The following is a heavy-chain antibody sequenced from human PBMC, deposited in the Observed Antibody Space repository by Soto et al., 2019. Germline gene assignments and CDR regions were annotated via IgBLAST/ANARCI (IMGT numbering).Heavy chain of an antibody. Sequence: QVQLQESGPGLVKPSETLSLTCTVSGGSISSYYWSWIRQPPGKGLEWIGYIYYSGSTNYNPSLKSRVTISVDTSKNQFSLKLSSVTAADTAGYYCARGLKVGATTVDYWGHVTLVTVS. D-gene: IGHD1-26*01. J-gene: IGHJ4*01. V-gene: IGHV4-59*01. CDR3: ARGLKVGATTVDY. CDR1: GGSISSYY. CDR2: IYYSGST.